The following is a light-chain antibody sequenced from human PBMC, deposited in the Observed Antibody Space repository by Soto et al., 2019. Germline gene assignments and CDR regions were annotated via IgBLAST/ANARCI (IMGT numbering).Light chain of an antibody. V-gene: IGKV4-1*01. CDR1: QSVLYSSNNKNY. CDR2: WSS. CDR3: QQYYTTPYT. Sequence: DIVMTQSPASLAVSLGERATINCKSSQSVLYSSNNKNYLAWYQQKPGQPPKLLIYWSSTRESGVPDRFSGSGSGTDFTLTISSLQAEDVAVYYCQQYYTTPYTFAQGTKVEIK. J-gene: IGKJ2*01.